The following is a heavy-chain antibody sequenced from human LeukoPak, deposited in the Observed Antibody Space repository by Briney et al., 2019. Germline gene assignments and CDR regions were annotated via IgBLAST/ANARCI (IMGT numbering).Heavy chain of an antibody. D-gene: IGHD5-12*01. Sequence: PSVTLSLTCTVSGGSISSGGYYWSWIRQHPGKGLEWIGYIYYSGSTYYNPSLKSRVTISVDTSKNQFSLKLSSVTAADTAVYYCARGKRWLQLGSWFDPWGQGTLVTVSS. CDR3: ARGKRWLQLGSWFDP. CDR2: IYYSGST. V-gene: IGHV4-31*03. J-gene: IGHJ5*02. CDR1: GGSISSGGYY.